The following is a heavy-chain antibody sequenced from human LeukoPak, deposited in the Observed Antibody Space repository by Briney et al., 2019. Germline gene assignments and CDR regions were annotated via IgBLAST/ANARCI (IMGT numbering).Heavy chain of an antibody. V-gene: IGHV1-2*02. CDR2: INPNSGGT. CDR3: ARVSDGPYYFDY. CDR1: GYTFTGYY. Sequence: VSVKVSCKASGYTFTGYYMHWVRQAPGQGLEWMGWINPNSGGTNYAQKFQGRVTMTRDTSISTAYMELSRLRSDDTAVYYCARVSDGPYYFDYWGQGTLVTVSS. J-gene: IGHJ4*02.